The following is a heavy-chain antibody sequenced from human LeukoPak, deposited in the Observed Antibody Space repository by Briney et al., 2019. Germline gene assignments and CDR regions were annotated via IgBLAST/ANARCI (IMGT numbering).Heavy chain of an antibody. V-gene: IGHV3-7*02. CDR2: INPDGAET. CDR3: ARGNYGGNSGLDY. Sequence: GGSLRLSCVVSRFNFNTHWLSWVRQAPGRGLEWVAKINPDGAETFYLDSVKGRFTIARDNAKNSLYLQMNSLRAEDTAVYYCARGNYGGNSGLDYWGQGTLVTVSS. J-gene: IGHJ4*02. CDR1: RFNFNTHW. D-gene: IGHD4-23*01.